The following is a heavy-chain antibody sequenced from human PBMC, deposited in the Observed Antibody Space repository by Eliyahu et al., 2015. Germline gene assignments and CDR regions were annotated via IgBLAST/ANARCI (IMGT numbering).Heavy chain of an antibody. D-gene: IGHD6-13*01. CDR3: ARKGRTDYASSWYLDS. CDR2: INDSGGT. V-gene: IGHV4-34*01. CDR1: GGSFSGYY. J-gene: IGHJ4*02. Sequence: QVQLQQWGAGLLKPSETLSLTCAVYGGSFSGYYWSWIRQPPGMGLEWIGEINDSGGTNYNPSLKSRFTMSVDTSKNQFSLKLNSLTAADTAIYYCARKGRTDYASSWYLDSWGQGILVTVSS.